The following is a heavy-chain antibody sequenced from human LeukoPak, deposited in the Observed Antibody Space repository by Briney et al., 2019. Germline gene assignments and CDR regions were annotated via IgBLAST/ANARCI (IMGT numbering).Heavy chain of an antibody. CDR2: MSAYNGNT. D-gene: IGHD3-9*01. J-gene: IGHJ4*02. Sequence: ASVKVSCKASGYTFTSYGISWVRQAPGQGLEWMGWMSAYNGNTNYAQKLQGRVTMTTDTSTSTAYMELRSLRSDDTAVYYCARVVGRYFDWLLLSPYYFDYWGQGTLVTVSS. CDR1: GYTFTSYG. CDR3: ARVVGRYFDWLLLSPYYFDY. V-gene: IGHV1-18*01.